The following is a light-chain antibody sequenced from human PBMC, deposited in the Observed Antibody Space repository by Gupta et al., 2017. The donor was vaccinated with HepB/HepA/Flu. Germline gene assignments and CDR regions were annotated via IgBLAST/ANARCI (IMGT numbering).Light chain of an antibody. CDR1: DNDIGYYNY. J-gene: IGLJ1*01. CDR3: CSDAGSYTYV. CDR2: DVT. Sequence: QSALTQPRSVSGSPGQSVTISCTGTDNDIGYYNYVSWYQHHPGKAPKLMISDVTDRPSGVPDRFSGSKSGNTASLTISGLQADDEADYYCCSDAGSYTYVFGTGSKVTVL. V-gene: IGLV2-11*01.